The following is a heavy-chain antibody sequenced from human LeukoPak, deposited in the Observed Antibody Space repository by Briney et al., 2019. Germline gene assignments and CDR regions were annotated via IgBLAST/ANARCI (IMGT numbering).Heavy chain of an antibody. Sequence: GGSLRLSCAASGFTFSSYAMSWVRQAPGKGLEWVSAISGSGGSTYYADSVKGRFTISRDNAKNSLYLQMNSLRAEDTAVYYCARLLRFLEWSAYYGMDVWGQGTTVTVSS. D-gene: IGHD3-3*01. V-gene: IGHV3-23*01. J-gene: IGHJ6*02. CDR1: GFTFSSYA. CDR3: ARLLRFLEWSAYYGMDV. CDR2: ISGSGGST.